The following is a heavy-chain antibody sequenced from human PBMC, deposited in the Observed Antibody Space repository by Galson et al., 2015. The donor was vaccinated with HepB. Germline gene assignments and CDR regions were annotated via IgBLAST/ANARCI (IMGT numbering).Heavy chain of an antibody. CDR2: LSYDGTNK. V-gene: IGHV3-30*03. CDR3: ARDLRTQQLVDY. CDR1: GFAFSNYG. D-gene: IGHD6-13*01. J-gene: IGHJ4*02. Sequence: SLRLSCAASGFAFSNYGMHWVRQAPGKGLEWVAALSYDGTNKYYADSVKGRFTISRDNSKNTLYLQMNSLRAEDTAVYYCARDLRTQQLVDYWGQGTLVTVSS.